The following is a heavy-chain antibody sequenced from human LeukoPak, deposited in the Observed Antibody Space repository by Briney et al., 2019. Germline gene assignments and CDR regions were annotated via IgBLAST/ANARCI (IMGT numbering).Heavy chain of an antibody. CDR3: ARVSAAGTGPDY. D-gene: IGHD6-13*01. CDR1: GGSVSSGNYY. CDR2: MSNSGHT. Sequence: SETLSLTCTVSGGSVSSGNYYWSWIRQPPGKGLEWIGFMSNSGHTDSTPSLKSRVTISVDTPKNQFSLKLNSVTAADTAVYYCARVSAAGTGPDYWGQGTLVTVSS. J-gene: IGHJ4*02. V-gene: IGHV4-61*01.